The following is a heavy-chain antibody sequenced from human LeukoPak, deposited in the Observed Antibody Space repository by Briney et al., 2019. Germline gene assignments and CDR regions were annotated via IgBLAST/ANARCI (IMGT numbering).Heavy chain of an antibody. CDR1: TFTLNNYW. J-gene: IGHJ4*02. CDR3: ASRAGYTGSWSAFDY. V-gene: IGHV3-7*05. Sequence: GGSLRLSCTASTFTLNNYWMSWVRQAPGKGREWVAHIKQDGSEKYYVDSVKGRFTISRDNAKNSLYLQMNSLRAEDTAVYYCASRAGYTGSWSAFDYWGQGTLVTVSS. CDR2: IKQDGSEK. D-gene: IGHD6-13*01.